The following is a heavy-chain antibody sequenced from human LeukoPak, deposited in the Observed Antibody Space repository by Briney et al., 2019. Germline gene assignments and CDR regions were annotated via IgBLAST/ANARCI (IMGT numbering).Heavy chain of an antibody. J-gene: IGHJ4*02. CDR3: ARDRSRVSDY. CDR1: GFTFSSYW. CDR2: IKQDGSEK. Sequence: GGSLRLSCAASGFTFSSYWMSWVRQAPGKGLEWVANIKQDGSEKYYVDSVKGRFTISRDNSKNTLYLQMNSLRAEDTAIYYCARDRSRVSDYWGQGTLVTASS. V-gene: IGHV3-7*01.